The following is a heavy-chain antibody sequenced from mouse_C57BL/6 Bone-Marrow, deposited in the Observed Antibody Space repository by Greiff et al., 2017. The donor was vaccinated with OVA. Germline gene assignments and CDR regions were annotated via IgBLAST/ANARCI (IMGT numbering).Heavy chain of an antibody. D-gene: IGHD4-1*01. Sequence: VKLMESGAELVKPGASVKLSCKASGYTFTSYWMQWVKQRPGQGLEWIGEIDPSDSYTNYNQKFKGKATLTVDTSSSTAYMQLSSLTSEDSAVYYCARSGTGYFDVWGTGTTVTVSS. V-gene: IGHV1-50*01. CDR3: ARSGTGYFDV. CDR2: IDPSDSYT. J-gene: IGHJ1*03. CDR1: GYTFTSYW.